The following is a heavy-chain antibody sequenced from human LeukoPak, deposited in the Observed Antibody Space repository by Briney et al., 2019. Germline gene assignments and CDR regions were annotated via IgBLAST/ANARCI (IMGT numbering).Heavy chain of an antibody. V-gene: IGHV4-59*01. CDR1: GGSISSYY. Sequence: PSETLSLTCAISGGSISSYYWSWVRQPPGKGLEWIGHIFYSGSTTYNPSLKSRITIFVDRSKNHFSLKLRSVTAADTAVYYCARDRYSRSAAYFQHWGQGTLVTVSS. CDR2: IFYSGST. J-gene: IGHJ1*01. D-gene: IGHD3-16*02. CDR3: ARDRYSRSAAYFQH.